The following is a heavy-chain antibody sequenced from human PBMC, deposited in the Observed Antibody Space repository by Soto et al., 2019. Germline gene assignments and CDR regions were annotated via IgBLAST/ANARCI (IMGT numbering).Heavy chain of an antibody. CDR1: GYTFTSYG. CDR2: ISAYNGNT. D-gene: IGHD2-8*01. V-gene: IGHV1-18*01. Sequence: ASVKVSCKASGYTFTSYGISWVRQAPGQGLEWMGWISAYNGNTNYAQKLQGRVTMTTDTSTSTAYMELRSLRSDDTAVYYCARDHGCTNGVCYYYYYYGMDVWGQGTTVTVSS. J-gene: IGHJ6*02. CDR3: ARDHGCTNGVCYYYYYYGMDV.